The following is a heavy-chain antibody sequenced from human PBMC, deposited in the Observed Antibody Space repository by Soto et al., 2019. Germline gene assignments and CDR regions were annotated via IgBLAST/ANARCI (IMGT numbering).Heavy chain of an antibody. CDR2: IIPLLNTV. CDR1: GGTLNSYS. V-gene: IGHV1-69*08. J-gene: IGHJ5*02. D-gene: IGHD3-10*01. CDR3: ARAGAPYYYGSGTTDTWFDP. Sequence: QVQLVQSGAEVKKPGSSVKVSCKASGGTLNSYSISWVRRAPGQGLEWMGRIIPLLNTVNYARKFQDRGTITADQSTCTACREVSSLTSEAPAVYYCARAGAPYYYGSGTTDTWFDPWGQGTLVTVSS.